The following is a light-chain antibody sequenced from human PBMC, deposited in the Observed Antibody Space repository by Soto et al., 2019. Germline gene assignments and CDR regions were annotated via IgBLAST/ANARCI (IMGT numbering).Light chain of an antibody. CDR1: SGHSSYA. CDR2: VNSDGSH. V-gene: IGLV4-69*01. J-gene: IGLJ2*01. Sequence: QLVLTQSPSASASLGASVKLTCTLSSGHSSYAIAWHQQQSERGPRFLMKVNSDGSHTKGVGIPDRFSGSSSGAERYLTISGLQSEDEADYHCQTWDAGIVFGGGTKLTVL. CDR3: QTWDAGIV.